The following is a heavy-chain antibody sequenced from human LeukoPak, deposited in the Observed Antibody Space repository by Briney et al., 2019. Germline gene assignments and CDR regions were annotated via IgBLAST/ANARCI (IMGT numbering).Heavy chain of an antibody. Sequence: PGGSLRLSCAASGFTFGNYALSWVRQAPGKGLEWVSLISGTGAGADYADSVKGRFTISRDNSKNTLSLQMNSLKAEDTAVHYCAKHVRTNVWFFDLWGQGTLVTVSS. CDR1: GFTFGNYA. J-gene: IGHJ4*02. V-gene: IGHV3-23*01. D-gene: IGHD3-9*01. CDR3: AKHVRTNVWFFDL. CDR2: ISGTGAGA.